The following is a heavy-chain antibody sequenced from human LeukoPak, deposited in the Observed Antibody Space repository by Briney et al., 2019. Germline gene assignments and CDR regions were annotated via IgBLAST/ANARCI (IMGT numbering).Heavy chain of an antibody. D-gene: IGHD6-6*01. CDR2: IYWDDDK. J-gene: IGHJ4*02. CDR1: GFSLSTSGVG. V-gene: IGHV2-5*02. Sequence: SGPTLLKPTQTLTLTCTFSGFSLSTSGVGVGWIRQPPGKALEWLALIYWDDDKRYSPSLKSRLTITKDTSKNQVVLTMTNMDPVDTATYYCAHRAIAARPEYFDYWGQGTLVTVSS. CDR3: AHRAIAARPEYFDY.